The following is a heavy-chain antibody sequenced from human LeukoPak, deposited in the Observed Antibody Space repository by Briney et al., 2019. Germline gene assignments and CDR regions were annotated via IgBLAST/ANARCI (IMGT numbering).Heavy chain of an antibody. J-gene: IGHJ4*02. V-gene: IGHV1-2*02. CDR3: ARVLYSSGWYDGDY. Sequence: ASVKVSCKASGYTFTGYYIHWVRQAPGQGLEWVGWINPHSGDTNYAQNFQGRVTLTRDTSISTAYSDLSRLRSDDTAVYYCARVLYSSGWYDGDYWGQGTLVTVSS. D-gene: IGHD6-19*01. CDR1: GYTFTGYY. CDR2: INPHSGDT.